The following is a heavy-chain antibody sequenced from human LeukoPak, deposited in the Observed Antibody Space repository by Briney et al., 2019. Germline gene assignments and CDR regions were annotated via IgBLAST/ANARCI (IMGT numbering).Heavy chain of an antibody. CDR3: ARLLSRGWPYYYGLGA. D-gene: IGHD6-19*01. CDR1: GGSIDSSGSY. V-gene: IGHV4-39*01. CDR2: VYYGGDA. Sequence: SGTLSLTCTVSGGSIDSSGSYWGWIRQPPGKGLEWIGCVYYGGDAYYNPSLKSRVTISADLSKNQFSLSLISVTAADTALYYCARLLSRGWPYYYGLGAWGQGTTVTVSS. J-gene: IGHJ6*02.